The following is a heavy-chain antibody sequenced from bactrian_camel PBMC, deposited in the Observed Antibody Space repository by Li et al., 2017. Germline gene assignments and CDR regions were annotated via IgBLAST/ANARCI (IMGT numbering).Heavy chain of an antibody. V-gene: IGHV3S53*01. CDR2: IEVAGST. CDR3: AADWRSRFRGCLRPLGDRSYPY. J-gene: IGHJ4*01. Sequence: HVQLVESGGGSVRAGESLRVSCAASGYTDGYVCVAWFRQVTGKEREEVAAIEVAGSTRYADPVKGRFTISKDTAKRTLYLQMSSLKPEDTAMYYCAADWRSRFRGCLRPLGDRSYPYWGQGTQVTVS. D-gene: IGHD1*01. CDR1: GYTDGYVC.